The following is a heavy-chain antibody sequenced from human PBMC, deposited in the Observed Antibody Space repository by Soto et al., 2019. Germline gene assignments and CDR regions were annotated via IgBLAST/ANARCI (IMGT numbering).Heavy chain of an antibody. CDR1: GFTFSSYS. Sequence: EVQLVESGGGLVKPGGSLRLSCAASGFTFSSYSMNWVRQAPGKGLEWVSSISSSSSYIYYADSVKGRVTISRDNAKKSLDLQMNSLRAEDTAVYYCERALHIVGGQNDYWGQGTLVTVSS. D-gene: IGHD2-21*01. CDR2: ISSSSSYI. CDR3: ERALHIVGGQNDY. V-gene: IGHV3-21*01. J-gene: IGHJ4*02.